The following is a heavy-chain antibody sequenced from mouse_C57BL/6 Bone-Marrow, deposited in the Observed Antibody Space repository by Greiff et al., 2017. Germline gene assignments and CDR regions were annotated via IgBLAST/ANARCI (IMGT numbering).Heavy chain of an antibody. V-gene: IGHV1-77*01. Sequence: QVQLQQSGAELVKPGASVKISCKASGYTFTDYYINWVKQRPGQGLEWIGKIGPGSGSTYYNEKFKGKATLTADKSSSPAYLQLSSLTSEDSAVYFCAIITTVDFDYWGQGTTLTVSS. CDR3: AIITTVDFDY. J-gene: IGHJ2*01. CDR2: IGPGSGST. CDR1: GYTFTDYY. D-gene: IGHD1-1*01.